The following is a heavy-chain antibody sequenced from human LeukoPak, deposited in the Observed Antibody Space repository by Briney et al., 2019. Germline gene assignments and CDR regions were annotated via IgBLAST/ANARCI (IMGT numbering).Heavy chain of an antibody. V-gene: IGHV4-4*07. Sequence: SETPSLTCTVSGGSINAFYWGWIRQPAGKGLEWIGRVYTNGHTDYNPSLNSRITMSVDTSRNQFSLRLTSVTAADTAVYYCARSARETPGSGYHFDSWGRGTLVTVSS. J-gene: IGHJ4*02. CDR1: GGSINAFY. CDR2: VYTNGHT. D-gene: IGHD2-15*01. CDR3: ARSARETPGSGYHFDS.